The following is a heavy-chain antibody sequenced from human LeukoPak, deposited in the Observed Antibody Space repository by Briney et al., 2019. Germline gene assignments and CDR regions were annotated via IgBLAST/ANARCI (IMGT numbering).Heavy chain of an antibody. V-gene: IGHV4-34*01. CDR1: GVSISSYY. J-gene: IGHJ6*02. Sequence: PSETLSLTCTVSGVSISSYYWSWIRQPPGKGLEWIGEINHSGSTNYNPSLKSRVTISVDTSKNQFSLKLSSVTAADTAVYYCARGPGKNIVVVPAAIIPDYYYYYGMDVWGQGTTVTVSS. CDR3: ARGPGKNIVVVPAAIIPDYYYYYGMDV. D-gene: IGHD2-2*02. CDR2: INHSGST.